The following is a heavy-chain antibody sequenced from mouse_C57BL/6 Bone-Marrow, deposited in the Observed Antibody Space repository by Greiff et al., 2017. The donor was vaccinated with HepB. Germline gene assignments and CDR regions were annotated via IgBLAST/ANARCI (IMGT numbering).Heavy chain of an antibody. V-gene: IGHV14-4*01. CDR1: GFNIKDDY. CDR3: TEGGSSYWYFDV. Sequence: VQLKESGAELVRPGASVKLSCTASGFNIKDDYMHWVKQRPEQGLEWIGWIDPENGDTEYASKFQGKATITADTSSNTAYLQLSSLTSEDTAVYYCTEGGSSYWYFDVWGTGTTVTVSS. CDR2: IDPENGDT. D-gene: IGHD1-1*01. J-gene: IGHJ1*03.